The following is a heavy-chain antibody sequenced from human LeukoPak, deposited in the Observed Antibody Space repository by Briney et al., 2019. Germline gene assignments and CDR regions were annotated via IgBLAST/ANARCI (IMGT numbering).Heavy chain of an antibody. CDR3: ARDLSHPYYDILTGCFDP. CDR2: IYYSGST. Sequence: PSETLSLTFTVSGYSISSGYYWGWIRQPPGKGLEWIGSIYYSGSTYYNPSLKSRVTISVDTSKNQFSLKLSSVTAADTAVYYCARDLSHPYYDILTGCFDPWGQGTLVTVSS. CDR1: GYSISSGYY. D-gene: IGHD3-9*01. V-gene: IGHV4-38-2*02. J-gene: IGHJ5*02.